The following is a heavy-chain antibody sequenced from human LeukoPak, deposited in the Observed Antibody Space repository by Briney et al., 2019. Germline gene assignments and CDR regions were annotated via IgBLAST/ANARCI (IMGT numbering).Heavy chain of an antibody. J-gene: IGHJ3*02. CDR1: GGSFSGYY. D-gene: IGHD1-26*01. CDR3: AIVVGATLADAFDI. CDR2: INHSGST. Sequence: SETLSLTCAVYGGSFSGYYWSWIRQPPGMGLEWIGEINHSGSTNYNPSLKSRVTISVDTSKNQFSLKLSSVTAADTAVYYCAIVVGATLADAFDIWGQGTMVTVSS. V-gene: IGHV4-34*01.